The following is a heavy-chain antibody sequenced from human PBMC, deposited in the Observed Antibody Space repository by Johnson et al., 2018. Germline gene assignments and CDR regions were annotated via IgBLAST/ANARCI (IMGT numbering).Heavy chain of an antibody. Sequence: VQLVQSGGGLVQPGRSLRLSCTASGFTFGDYAMSWFRQAPGKGLEWVGVIGSRAFGATTEYAASVKGRFTTSREDSKSIGYLQMNSPKTEDKAVYYCKRGRTSAFDIWGQGTMGTVSS. J-gene: IGHJ3*02. CDR1: GFTFGDYA. V-gene: IGHV3-49*03. CDR2: IGSRAFGATT. CDR3: KRGRTSAFDI.